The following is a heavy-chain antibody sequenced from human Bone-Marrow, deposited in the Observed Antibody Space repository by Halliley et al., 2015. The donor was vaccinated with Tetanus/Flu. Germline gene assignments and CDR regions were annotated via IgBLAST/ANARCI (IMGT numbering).Heavy chain of an antibody. CDR1: GDSISGYY. Sequence: SLTCSVSGDSISGYYWNWIRQPPGKGLEWIANIYYSGSTNYNPSLKSRVTISVDTSKNQVSLNLNSVTSADTAIYYCARGTGWTPEDWGQGTRVTVSS. D-gene: IGHD3-3*01. CDR2: IYYSGST. V-gene: IGHV4-59*01. CDR3: ARGTGWTPED. J-gene: IGHJ4*02.